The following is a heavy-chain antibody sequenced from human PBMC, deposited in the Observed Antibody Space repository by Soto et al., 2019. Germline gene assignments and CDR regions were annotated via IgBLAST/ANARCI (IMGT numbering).Heavy chain of an antibody. CDR3: ARDGRRAWLRHATHLFDY. Sequence: GGSLRLSCAASGFTFSSYAMHWVRQAPGKGLEWVAVISYDGSNKYYADSVKGRFTISRDNSKNTLYLQMNSLRAEDTAVYYWARDGRRAWLRHATHLFDYWGQGTLVTVSS. CDR2: ISYDGSNK. D-gene: IGHD5-12*01. J-gene: IGHJ4*02. V-gene: IGHV3-30-3*01. CDR1: GFTFSSYA.